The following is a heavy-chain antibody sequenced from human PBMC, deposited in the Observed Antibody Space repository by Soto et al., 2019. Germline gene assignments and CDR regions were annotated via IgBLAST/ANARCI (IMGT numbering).Heavy chain of an antibody. CDR3: ARDFALHPPYSSGCLDY. CDR2: IWYDGSNK. V-gene: IGHV3-33*01. CDR1: GFTFSSYG. Sequence: PVGSLRLSCAASGFTFSSYGMHWVRQAPGKGLEWVAVIWYDGSNKYYADSVKGRFTISRDNSKNTLYLQMNSLRAEDTAVYYCARDFALHPPYSSGCLDYWGQGTLVTVSS. J-gene: IGHJ4*02. D-gene: IGHD6-19*01.